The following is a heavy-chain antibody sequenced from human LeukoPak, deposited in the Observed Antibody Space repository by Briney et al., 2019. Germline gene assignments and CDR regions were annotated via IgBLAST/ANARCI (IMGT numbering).Heavy chain of an antibody. CDR2: ITRGGAGT. J-gene: IGHJ4*02. CDR1: GFTFSGYA. CDR3: ARVHPNCVGTDCLLFDY. D-gene: IGHD2-21*01. Sequence: TGGSLRLSCAASGFTFSGYAMSWVRQAPGKGLEWVSTITRGGAGTYYADSVKGRFTISRDNSKNTLYLRVNSLRAEDTAVYYCARVHPNCVGTDCLLFDYWGQGTLVTVSS. V-gene: IGHV3-23*01.